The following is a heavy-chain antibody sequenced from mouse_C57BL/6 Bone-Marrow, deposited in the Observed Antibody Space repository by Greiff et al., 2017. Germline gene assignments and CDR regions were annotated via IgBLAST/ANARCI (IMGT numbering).Heavy chain of an antibody. CDR2: FSGGGGNT. D-gene: IGHD1-1*01. J-gene: IGHJ3*01. CDR3: ARQSFYGSELPWFAY. CDR1: GFTFSSYT. Sequence: EVKLVESGGGLVKPGGSLKLSCAASGFTFSSYTMSWVRQTPEKRLEWVATFSGGGGNTYYPDSVKCRFTISRDNAKNTLYLQMSSLRSGDTALYYCARQSFYGSELPWFAYWGQGTLVTVSA. V-gene: IGHV5-9*01.